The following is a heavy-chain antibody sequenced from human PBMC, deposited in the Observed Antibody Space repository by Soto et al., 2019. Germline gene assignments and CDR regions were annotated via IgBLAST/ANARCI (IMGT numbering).Heavy chain of an antibody. CDR1: GFTCRNYW. J-gene: IGHJ4*02. D-gene: IGHD3-16*02. CDR2: TKQDEREK. Sequence: EMQLVESGGGLVQPGGSLRLSCAASGFTCRNYWMSWLRQAPGKGLEWVANTKQDEREKYYVDSVRGRFTISRDNAKNLLFLQMTSLRDEDTAVYYCAKDGCRYSVHWGQGTLVTVSS. CDR3: AKDGCRYSVH. V-gene: IGHV3-7*01.